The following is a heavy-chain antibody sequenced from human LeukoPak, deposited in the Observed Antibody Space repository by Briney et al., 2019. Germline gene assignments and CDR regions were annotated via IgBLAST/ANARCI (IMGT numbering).Heavy chain of an antibody. CDR1: GFTFSSYA. V-gene: IGHV3-7*01. Sequence: GGSLRLSCAASGFTFSSYAMHWVRQAPGKGLEWVANIKQDGSEKYFVDSVKGRFTISRDNAKNSLYLQMNSLRAEDTAVYYCARAPNYGDGSGAFDIWGQGTMVTVSS. J-gene: IGHJ3*02. CDR2: IKQDGSEK. CDR3: ARAPNYGDGSGAFDI. D-gene: IGHD4-17*01.